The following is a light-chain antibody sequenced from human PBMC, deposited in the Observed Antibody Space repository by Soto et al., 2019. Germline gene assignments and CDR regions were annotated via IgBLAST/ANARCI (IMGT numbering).Light chain of an antibody. CDR1: SSDVGGSNG. V-gene: IGLV2-18*02. J-gene: IGLJ1*01. CDR3: SSYTSSSTYV. CDR2: DVS. Sequence: QSVLTQPPSVSGSPGQSAAISCTGTSSDVGGSNGVSWYQQPPGTAPKLMIYDVSNRPSGVPDRFSGSKSGNTASLTISGLQAEDEGDYYCSSYTSSSTYVFGTGTKVTVL.